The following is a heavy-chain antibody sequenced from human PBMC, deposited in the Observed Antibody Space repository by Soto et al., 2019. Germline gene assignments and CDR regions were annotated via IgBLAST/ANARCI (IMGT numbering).Heavy chain of an antibody. V-gene: IGHV3-23*01. Sequence: GGSLRLSCAASGFTFSSYAMSWVRQAPGKGLEWVSAIRGGGGNTYYADSVKGRITISRDNSKNTLYLQMNSLRAEGTAVYYWAKSTYDDFWCGSPLDYWGQGTLVTVSS. CDR3: AKSTYDDFWCGSPLDY. D-gene: IGHD3-3*01. CDR1: GFTFSSYA. CDR2: IRGGGGNT. J-gene: IGHJ4*02.